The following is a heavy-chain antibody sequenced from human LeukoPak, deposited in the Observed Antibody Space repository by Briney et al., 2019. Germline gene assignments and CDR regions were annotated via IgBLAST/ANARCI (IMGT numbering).Heavy chain of an antibody. CDR2: ISVYNDNK. D-gene: IGHD3-16*02. Sequence: ASVTVSCTASGYIFTSYGISWVRQAPGQGLEWMGWISVYNDNKNYAQKFQGRVTMTTDPSTSTAHMELWSLRSDDTAVYYCARDNDYVWGSYRYPGYWGQGTLVTVPS. V-gene: IGHV1-18*01. CDR1: GYIFTSYG. CDR3: ARDNDYVWGSYRYPGY. J-gene: IGHJ4*02.